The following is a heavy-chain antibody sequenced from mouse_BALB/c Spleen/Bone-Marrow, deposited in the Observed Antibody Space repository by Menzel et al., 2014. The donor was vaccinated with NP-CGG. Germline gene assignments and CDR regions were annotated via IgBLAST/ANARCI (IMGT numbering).Heavy chain of an antibody. J-gene: IGHJ3*01. V-gene: IGHV1-5*01. CDR1: GYSFTNYW. CDR2: IYPGNSDT. Sequence: DVQLQESGTVLARPGASVKMSCKASGYSFTNYWMHWVKQRPGQGLEWIGAIYPGNSDTRYNQKFKGKAKLTAVTSASTAYMDLSSLTNEDSAVYYCTTLGLAWFAYWGQGTLVTGSA. CDR3: TTLGLAWFAY. D-gene: IGHD3-1*01.